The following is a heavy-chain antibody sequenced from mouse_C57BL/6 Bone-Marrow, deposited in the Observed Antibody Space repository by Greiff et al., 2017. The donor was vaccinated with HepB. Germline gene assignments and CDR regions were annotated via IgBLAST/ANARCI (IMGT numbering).Heavy chain of an antibody. D-gene: IGHD2-4*01. CDR2: INPYNGGT. V-gene: IGHV1-19*01. Sequence: EVQLQQSGPVLVKPGASVKMSCKASGYTFTDYYMNWVKQSHGKSLEWIGVINPYNGGTSYNQKFKGKATLTVDKSSSTAYMELNCLTSEDSAVYYCARHGGYDYAWFAYWGQGTLVTVSA. CDR1: GYTFTDYY. J-gene: IGHJ3*01. CDR3: ARHGGYDYAWFAY.